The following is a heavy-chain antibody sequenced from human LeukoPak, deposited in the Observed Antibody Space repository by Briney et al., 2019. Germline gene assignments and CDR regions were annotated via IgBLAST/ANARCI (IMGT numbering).Heavy chain of an antibody. CDR2: IYTSGCT. Sequence: PSQTLSLTCTVSGGSISSGSYYWSWIRQPAGKGLEWIGRIYTSGCTNYNPSLKSRVTISVDTSKNQFSLKLSSVTAADTAVYYCARASVAGLYNWFDPWGQGTLVTVSS. CDR1: GGSISSGSYY. J-gene: IGHJ5*02. V-gene: IGHV4-61*02. CDR3: ARASVAGLYNWFDP. D-gene: IGHD3-10*01.